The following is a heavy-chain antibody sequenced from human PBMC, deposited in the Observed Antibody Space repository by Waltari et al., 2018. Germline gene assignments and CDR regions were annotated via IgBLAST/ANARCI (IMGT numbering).Heavy chain of an antibody. Sequence: QVQLQQWGAGLLKPSETLSLTCAVYGGSFSGYYWSWIRQPPGKGLEWIGEINHSGSTNYNPSLKSRVTISVDTSKNQFSLKLSSVTAADTAVYYCARGRAIYCSGGSCYGPIFDYWGQGTLVTVSS. V-gene: IGHV4-34*01. D-gene: IGHD2-15*01. CDR3: ARGRAIYCSGGSCYGPIFDY. CDR2: INHSGST. J-gene: IGHJ4*02. CDR1: GGSFSGYY.